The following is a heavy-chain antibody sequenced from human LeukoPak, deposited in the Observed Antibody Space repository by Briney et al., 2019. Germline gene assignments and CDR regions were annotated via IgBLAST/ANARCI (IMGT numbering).Heavy chain of an antibody. V-gene: IGHV1-2*06. D-gene: IGHD3-22*01. Sequence: ASVKVSCKASGYTLTDYSMHWVRQAPGQGLEWMGRINPNSGGTNYAQKFQGRVTMTRDTSISTVYMELSRLRSDDTAVYYCARVGYYESSGYYEYWGQGTLVTVSS. CDR2: INPNSGGT. J-gene: IGHJ4*02. CDR3: ARVGYYESSGYYEY. CDR1: GYTLTDYS.